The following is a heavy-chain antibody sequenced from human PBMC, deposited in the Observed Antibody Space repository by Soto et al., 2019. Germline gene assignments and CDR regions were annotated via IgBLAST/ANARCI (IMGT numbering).Heavy chain of an antibody. CDR2: IYYSGST. CDR1: GGSMSTSYY. V-gene: IGHV4-39*01. Sequence: QLQLQESGPGLLKPSETLSLTCTVSGGSMSTSYYWGWIRQPPGKGLEWIGSIYYSGSTYYNPSLKSRVTRSVDTSKNQFSLKLTSVTAADTSVYYCATLWFGEADYWGQGTLVTVSS. D-gene: IGHD3-10*01. CDR3: ATLWFGEADY. J-gene: IGHJ4*02.